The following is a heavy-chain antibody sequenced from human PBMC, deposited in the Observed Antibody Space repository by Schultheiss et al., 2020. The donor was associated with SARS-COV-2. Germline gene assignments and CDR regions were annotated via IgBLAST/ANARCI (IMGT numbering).Heavy chain of an antibody. V-gene: IGHV3-33*01. CDR2: IWYDGSNK. J-gene: IGHJ6*02. CDR1: GFTFSSYG. Sequence: GGSLRLSCAASGFTFSSYGMHWVRQAPGKGLEWVAVIWYDGSNKYYADSVKGRFTISRDNAKNSLYLQMNSLRAEDTAVYYCARGPEVVPAAIVPHYGMDVWGQGTTVTVSS. D-gene: IGHD2-2*01. CDR3: ARGPEVVPAAIVPHYGMDV.